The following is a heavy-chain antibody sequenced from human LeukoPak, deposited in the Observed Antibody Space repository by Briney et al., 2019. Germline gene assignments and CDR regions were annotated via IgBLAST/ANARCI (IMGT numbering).Heavy chain of an antibody. CDR2: ISGSGGST. D-gene: IGHD1-26*01. V-gene: IGHV3-23*01. Sequence: GGSLRLSCVASGFTFSSRDWMTWVRQAPGKGLEWVSAISGSGGSTYYADSVKGRFTISRDNSKNTLHLQVNSLRAEDTAVYFCTRRVGATRTMNAFDIWGHGTMVTVSS. CDR1: GFTFSSRDW. J-gene: IGHJ3*02. CDR3: TRRVGATRTMNAFDI.